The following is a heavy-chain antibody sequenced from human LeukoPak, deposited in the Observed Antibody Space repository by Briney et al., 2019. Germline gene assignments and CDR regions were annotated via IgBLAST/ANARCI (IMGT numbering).Heavy chain of an antibody. CDR2: IYESGNT. Sequence: SETLSLTCTVSGGSISSGYYWGWIRQPPGKGLEWIGSIYESGNTYYNPSLKSRVTISVDTSKNQISLKLSSVTAADTAVYYCARDSSYYDNIGLFDYWGQGTLVTVSS. V-gene: IGHV4-38-2*02. J-gene: IGHJ4*02. CDR1: GGSISSGYY. CDR3: ARDSSYYDNIGLFDY. D-gene: IGHD3-22*01.